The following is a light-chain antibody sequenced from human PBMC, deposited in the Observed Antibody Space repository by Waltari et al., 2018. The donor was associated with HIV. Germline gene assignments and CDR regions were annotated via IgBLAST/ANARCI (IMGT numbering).Light chain of an antibody. CDR1: QDISSY. J-gene: IGKJ5*01. V-gene: IGKV1-9*01. Sequence: DIQLTQSPSFLSASVGDRVTITCRASQDISSYLAWYQQKPGKAPKLLIYGASTLQSGVPSRFSGSGSGTEFTLTISSLQPEDFASYYCQQLNGYVPITFGQGTRLEIE. CDR3: QQLNGYVPIT. CDR2: GAS.